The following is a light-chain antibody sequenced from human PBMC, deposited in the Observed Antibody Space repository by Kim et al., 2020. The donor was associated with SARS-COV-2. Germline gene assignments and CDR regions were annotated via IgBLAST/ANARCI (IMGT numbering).Light chain of an antibody. CDR1: QSVSSN. J-gene: IGKJ2*03. Sequence: VSPGERATLSCMASQSVSSNLAWYQQKPGQAPRLLIYGASTRATGIPARFSGSGSGTEFTLTISSLQSEDFAVYYCQQYNNWPLYSFGQGTKLEI. CDR2: GAS. CDR3: QQYNNWPLYS. V-gene: IGKV3-15*01.